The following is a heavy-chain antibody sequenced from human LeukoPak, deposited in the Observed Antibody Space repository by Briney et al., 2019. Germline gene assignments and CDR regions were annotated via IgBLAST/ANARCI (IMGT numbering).Heavy chain of an antibody. V-gene: IGHV4-34*01. CDR3: ARGSRGGSGYSAYYYYYYGMDV. CDR1: GGSFSGYY. J-gene: IGHJ6*02. Sequence: PSETLSLTCAVYGGSFSGYYWSWIRQPPGKGLEWIGKINHSGSTNYNPSLKSRVTISVDTPKNQFSLKLSSVTAADTAVYYCARGSRGGSGYSAYYYYYYGMDVWGQGTTVTVSS. CDR2: INHSGST. D-gene: IGHD3-3*01.